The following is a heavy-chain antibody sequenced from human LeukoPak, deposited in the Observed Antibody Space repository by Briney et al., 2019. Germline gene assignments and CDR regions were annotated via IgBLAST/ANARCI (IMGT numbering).Heavy chain of an antibody. J-gene: IGHJ4*02. V-gene: IGHV3-33*01. CDR1: GFIFSHFG. Sequence: QPGGSLRLSCATSGFIFSHFGMHWVRQAPGKGLEWVAAIQSDGSQEYFADSVKGRSTISRDKSKSTMYLQIDTLRAEDTAVYYCARDSCLIKTCLDYWGQGTLATVSS. CDR3: ARDSCLIKTCLDY. CDR2: IQSDGSQE. D-gene: IGHD3-10*01.